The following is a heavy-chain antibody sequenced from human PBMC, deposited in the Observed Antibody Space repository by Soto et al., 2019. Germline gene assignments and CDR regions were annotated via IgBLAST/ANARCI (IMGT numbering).Heavy chain of an antibody. CDR3: ARRIAYCGGDCYSGGWFDP. V-gene: IGHV1-69*01. J-gene: IGHJ5*02. Sequence: QVQLVQSGAEVKKPGSSVKVSCKASGGTFSSYAISWVRQAPGQGLEWMGGIIPIFGTANYAQKFQGRVTITADESTSPAYMELSSLRSEDTAVYYCARRIAYCGGDCYSGGWFDPWGQGTLVTVSS. CDR2: IIPIFGTA. D-gene: IGHD2-21*02. CDR1: GGTFSSYA.